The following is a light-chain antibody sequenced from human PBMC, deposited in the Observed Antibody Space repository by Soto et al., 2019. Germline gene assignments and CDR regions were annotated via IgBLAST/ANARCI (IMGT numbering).Light chain of an antibody. CDR2: DSF. CDR3: QQYGSLIT. Sequence: EIVLTQSACTLSWSAGERATLSWRASQSLSSSYLAWYQQKPGQAPRLLIYDSFNRATGIPDRFSGSGSGTDFTLTISRLEPEDSAVYYCQQYGSLITFGQGTRLEIK. V-gene: IGKV3-20*01. J-gene: IGKJ5*01. CDR1: QSLSSSY.